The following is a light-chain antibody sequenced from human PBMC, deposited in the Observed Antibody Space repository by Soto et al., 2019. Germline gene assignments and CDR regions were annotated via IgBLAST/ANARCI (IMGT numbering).Light chain of an antibody. V-gene: IGKV1-39*01. CDR3: QQSYSSPLT. J-gene: IGKJ4*01. CDR2: GAS. Sequence: DIQMTQSPSSLSASVGDRVIITCRASQSVNGYLNWYQQKPGKAPKVLIYGASILQSGVPSRFSGSGSGTDFTLTISSLQREDFATYYCQQSYSSPLTFGGGTKVEIK. CDR1: QSVNGY.